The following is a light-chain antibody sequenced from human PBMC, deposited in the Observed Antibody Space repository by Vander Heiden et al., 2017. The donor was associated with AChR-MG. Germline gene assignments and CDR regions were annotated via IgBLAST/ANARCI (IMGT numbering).Light chain of an antibody. V-gene: IGLV2-14*03. CDR1: SSDGSAYNY. CDR2: DVR. CDR3: SSYASGVQ. Sequence: QSALTQPASVSGSPGQSTTMSCTGTSSDGSAYNYVSWYQQRPGKAPRLLIYDVRVRPSGVSHRFSSSKSGNTASLTISGLQPDDEDDYYCSSYASGVQFGGGTKLTVL. J-gene: IGLJ2*01.